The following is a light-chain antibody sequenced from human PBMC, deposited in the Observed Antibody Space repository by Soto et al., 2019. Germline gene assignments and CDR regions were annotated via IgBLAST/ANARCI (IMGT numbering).Light chain of an antibody. CDR3: QQRSNWPPST. J-gene: IGKJ1*01. V-gene: IGKV3-11*01. CDR1: QSVSSY. Sequence: DIVLTQSPATLSLSPGERATLSCRARQSVSSYLAWYQQKPGQPPRLLIYDASNRATVIPAKFSGSGSGTDFTLTISSLEPEDFTVYYCQQRSNWPPSTFGQGTKVEIK. CDR2: DAS.